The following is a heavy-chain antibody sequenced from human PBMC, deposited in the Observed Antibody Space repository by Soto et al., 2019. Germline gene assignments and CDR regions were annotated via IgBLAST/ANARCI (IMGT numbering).Heavy chain of an antibody. CDR3: ARLTVSGSYRDYYGMDV. J-gene: IGHJ6*02. CDR2: IGTAGDT. Sequence: PGGSLRLSCAASGFTFSSYDMHWVRQATGKGLEWVSAIGTAGDTYYPGSVKGRFTISRENAKNSLYLQMNSLRAEDTAVYYCARLTVSGSYRDYYGMDVWGQGTTVTVS. V-gene: IGHV3-13*01. CDR1: GFTFSSYD. D-gene: IGHD3-16*02.